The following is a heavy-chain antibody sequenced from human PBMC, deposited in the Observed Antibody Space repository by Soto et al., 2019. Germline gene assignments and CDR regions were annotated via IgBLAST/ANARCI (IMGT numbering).Heavy chain of an antibody. J-gene: IGHJ1*01. D-gene: IGHD3-22*01. CDR3: ARDRVESGYPEYFQH. CDR1: GVTVSSNY. Sequence: EVQLVESAGGLIQPGGSLRLSCAASGVTVSSNYMSWVRQAPGKGLEWVSVIYSGGSTYYADSVKGRFTISRDNSKNTLYLQMNSLRAEDTAVYYCARDRVESGYPEYFQHWGQGTLVTVSS. V-gene: IGHV3-53*01. CDR2: IYSGGST.